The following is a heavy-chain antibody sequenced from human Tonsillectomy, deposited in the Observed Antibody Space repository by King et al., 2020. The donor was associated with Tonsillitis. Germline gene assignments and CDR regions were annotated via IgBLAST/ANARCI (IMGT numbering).Heavy chain of an antibody. CDR1: GFTFRSFD. CDR3: ARVSYGSGSYDY. V-gene: IGHV3-13*01. Sequence: VQPVESGGGLVQPGGSLRLSCAASGFTFRSFDMHWVRQATGKGLEWVSAIGTAGDTYFPGSVKGRFTNSRENAKNSLYLQMNSLRAEDTAVYYCARVSYGSGSYDYWGQGTLVTVSS. D-gene: IGHD3-10*01. CDR2: IGTAGDT. J-gene: IGHJ4*02.